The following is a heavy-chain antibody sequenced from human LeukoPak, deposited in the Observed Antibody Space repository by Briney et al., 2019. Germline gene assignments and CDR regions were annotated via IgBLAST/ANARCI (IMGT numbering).Heavy chain of an antibody. J-gene: IGHJ3*02. CDR1: RFTFRNYG. CDR2: IWYDGSNK. CDR3: AHGGDWVAFDI. D-gene: IGHD2-21*02. V-gene: IGHV3-33*01. Sequence: GGSLRLSCAASRFTFRNYGMHWVRQAPGKGLEWVTIIWYDGSNKYYADSVKGRFTISRDNSKNTLYLQMNSLRAEDTAVYYCAHGGDWVAFDIWGQGTMVTVSS.